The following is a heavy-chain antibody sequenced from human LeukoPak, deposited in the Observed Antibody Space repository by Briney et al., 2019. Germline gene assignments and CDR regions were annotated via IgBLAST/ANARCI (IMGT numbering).Heavy chain of an antibody. Sequence: SETLSLTCTVSGGSISSGDYYWSWLRQPPGKGLEWIGYIYYSESTYYNPYLKSRVTKPVDTSNNQFALRLSSVTAADTAVYYCARDHSGYAFRYWGQGTLVTVSS. CDR3: ARDHSGYAFRY. J-gene: IGHJ4*02. CDR2: IYYSEST. V-gene: IGHV4-30-4*08. D-gene: IGHD5-12*01. CDR1: GGSISSGDYY.